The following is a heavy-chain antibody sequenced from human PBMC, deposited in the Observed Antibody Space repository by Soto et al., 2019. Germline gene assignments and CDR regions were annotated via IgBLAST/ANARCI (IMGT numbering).Heavy chain of an antibody. Sequence: ASVKVSCKASGYTFTSYYMHWVRQAPGQGLEWMGIINPSGGSTSCAQKFQGRVTMTRDTSTSTVYMELSSLRSEDTAVYYCARDKLGYCSRISCQNITPYYYYGMDVWGQGTTVTVSS. V-gene: IGHV1-46*01. CDR1: GYTFTSYY. J-gene: IGHJ6*02. CDR3: ARDKLGYCSRISCQNITPYYYYGMDV. D-gene: IGHD2-2*01. CDR2: INPSGGST.